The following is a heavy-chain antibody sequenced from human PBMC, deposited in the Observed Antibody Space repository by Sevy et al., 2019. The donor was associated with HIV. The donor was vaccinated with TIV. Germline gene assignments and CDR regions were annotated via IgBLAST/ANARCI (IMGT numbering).Heavy chain of an antibody. CDR3: AREFDIVVVPAAMRTYYYYGMDV. J-gene: IGHJ6*02. D-gene: IGHD2-2*01. CDR2: ISSSSSYI. V-gene: IGHV3-21*01. Sequence: GSLRLSCAASGFTFSSYSMNWVRQAPGKGLEWVSSISSSSSYIYYADSVKGRFTISRDNAKNSLYLQMNSLRAEDTAVYYCAREFDIVVVPAAMRTYYYYGMDVWGQGTTVTVSS. CDR1: GFTFSSYS.